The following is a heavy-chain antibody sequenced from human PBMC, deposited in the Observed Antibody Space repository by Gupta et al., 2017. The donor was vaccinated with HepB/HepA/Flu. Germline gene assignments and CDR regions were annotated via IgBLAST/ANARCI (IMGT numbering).Heavy chain of an antibody. V-gene: IGHV3-33*05. CDR3: ARSNWKGRDIPSLDL. CDR2: IAYDGSKQ. J-gene: IGHJ4*02. D-gene: IGHD1-20*01. CDR1: EFTFSVYG. Sequence: QVQLVDSGGGVVQPGRSLRLSCAASEFTFSVYGMHWVRQAPGKGLEWVASIAYDGSKQFYEDSVKGRFTISRDNSKSTVFLQMNSLREEDTAVYFCARSNWKGRDIPSLDLWGQGTLVTVSS.